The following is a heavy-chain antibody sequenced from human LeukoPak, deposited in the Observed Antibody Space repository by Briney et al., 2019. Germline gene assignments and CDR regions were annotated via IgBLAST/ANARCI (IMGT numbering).Heavy chain of an antibody. D-gene: IGHD3-10*01. J-gene: IGHJ4*02. CDR1: GFTFATYA. CDR3: AKVWFGELLHFDF. CDR2: ISGIGHST. V-gene: IGHV3-23*01. Sequence: PGGSLRLSCAASGFTFATYAMSWVRQAPGKGLEWVSTISGIGHSTYYADSVKGRFTVSRDNSENTLYLRMNSLSADDTAVYYCAKVWFGELLHFDFWGEGTLVTVSS.